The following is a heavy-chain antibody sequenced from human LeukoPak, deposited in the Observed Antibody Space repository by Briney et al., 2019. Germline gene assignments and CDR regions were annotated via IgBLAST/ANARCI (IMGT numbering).Heavy chain of an antibody. CDR1: GGTFSSYT. D-gene: IGHD3-3*01. Sequence: SVKVSCKASGGTFSSYTISWVRQAPGQGLEWMGRIIPILGIANYAQKFQGRVTITADKSTSTAYMELSSLRSEDTAVYYCARDKGFWCGSPYYYYGMDVWGQGTTVTVSS. V-gene: IGHV1-69*04. CDR3: ARDKGFWCGSPYYYYGMDV. CDR2: IIPILGIA. J-gene: IGHJ6*02.